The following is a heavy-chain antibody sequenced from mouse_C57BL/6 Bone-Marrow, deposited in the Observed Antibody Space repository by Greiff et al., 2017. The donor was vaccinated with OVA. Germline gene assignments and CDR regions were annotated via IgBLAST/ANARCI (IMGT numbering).Heavy chain of an antibody. CDR1: GYTFTSYG. CDR3: ARTYGSSPLAY. Sequence: VKLQQSGAELARPGASVKLSCKASGYTFTSYGISWVKQRTGQGLEWIGEIYPRSGNTYYNEKFKGKATLTADKSSSTAYMELRSLTSEDSAVYFCARTYGSSPLAYWGQGTLVTVSA. CDR2: IYPRSGNT. J-gene: IGHJ3*01. D-gene: IGHD1-1*01. V-gene: IGHV1-81*01.